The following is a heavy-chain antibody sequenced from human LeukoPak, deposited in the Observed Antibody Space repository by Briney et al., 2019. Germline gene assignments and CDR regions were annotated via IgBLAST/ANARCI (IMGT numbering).Heavy chain of an antibody. CDR1: GGSFSGYH. D-gene: IGHD3-10*01. CDR3: ARGRGMALWFGELSD. J-gene: IGHJ4*02. V-gene: IGHV4-34*01. CDR2: INHSGST. Sequence: PSETLSLTCAVYGGSFSGYHWSWIRQPPGKGLEWIGEINHSGSTNYNPSLKSRVTISVDTSKNQFSLKLSSVTAADTAVYYCARGRGMALWFGELSDWGQGTLVTVSS.